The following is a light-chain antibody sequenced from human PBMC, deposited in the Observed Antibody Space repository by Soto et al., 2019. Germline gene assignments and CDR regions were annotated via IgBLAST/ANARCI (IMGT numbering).Light chain of an antibody. CDR3: QQYGSSQTAIT. Sequence: EIVLTQSPGTLSLSPGERATLSCRASQSVSSSYLAWYQQKPGQAPRLLIYGASSRATGIPDRFSGSGSGTDFTLTISRLEPEDFAVYYCQQYGSSQTAITFGQGTRLEIK. V-gene: IGKV3-20*01. J-gene: IGKJ5*01. CDR2: GAS. CDR1: QSVSSSY.